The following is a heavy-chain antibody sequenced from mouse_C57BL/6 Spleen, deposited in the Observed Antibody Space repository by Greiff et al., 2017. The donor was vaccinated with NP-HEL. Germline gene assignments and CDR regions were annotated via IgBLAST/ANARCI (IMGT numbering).Heavy chain of an antibody. D-gene: IGHD2-3*01. V-gene: IGHV5-17*01. J-gene: IGHJ2*01. Sequence: EVKLVESGGGLVKPGGSLKLSCAASGFTFSDYGMHWVRQAPAKGLEWVAYISSGSSTLYYADKVKGRFTIAKDNAKNTLFLNMTSLRSEDTAMYYCARDGYFGKDYWGQGTTLTVSS. CDR2: ISSGSSTL. CDR3: ARDGYFGKDY. CDR1: GFTFSDYG.